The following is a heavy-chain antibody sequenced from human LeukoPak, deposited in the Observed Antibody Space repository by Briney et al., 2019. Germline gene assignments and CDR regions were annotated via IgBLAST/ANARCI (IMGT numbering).Heavy chain of an antibody. J-gene: IGHJ6*04. CDR1: GYTFTIYY. Sequence: ASVKVSCKASGYTFTIYYMHWVRQAPGQGLEWMGIINPSGGSTSYAQKFQGRVAMTRDTSTSPVYMELNSLRSDDTAVYYCARGQTLGAYDIVTGWPYGMDVWGKGTTVTVSS. V-gene: IGHV1-46*01. CDR3: ARGQTLGAYDIVTGWPYGMDV. D-gene: IGHD3-9*01. CDR2: INPSGGST.